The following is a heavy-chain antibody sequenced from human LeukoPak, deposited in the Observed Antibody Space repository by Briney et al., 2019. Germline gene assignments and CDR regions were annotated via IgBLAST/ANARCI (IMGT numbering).Heavy chain of an antibody. V-gene: IGHV3-23*01. D-gene: IGHD6-13*01. J-gene: IGHJ4*02. CDR2: ISGSGGST. CDR3: AKQKGRIAAAGTAEY. CDR1: GFTFSSYA. Sequence: PGASLRLSCAASGFTFSSYAMSWVRQAPGKGLEWVSAISGSGGSTYYADSVKGRFTISRDNSKNTLYLQMNSLRAEDTAVYYCAKQKGRIAAAGTAEYWGQGTLVTVSS.